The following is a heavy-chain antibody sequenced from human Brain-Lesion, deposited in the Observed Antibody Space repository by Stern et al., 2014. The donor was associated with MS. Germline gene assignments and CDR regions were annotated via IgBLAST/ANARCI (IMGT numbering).Heavy chain of an antibody. Sequence: VQLLESGPGLVKPSQTLSLSCTVSGGSISSGGYYWSWIRQPAGKGLEWIGRIFNSGSTSYNPSLKSRVTLSIDTSKNQFSLRLNSRTAADTAVYYCARGRVVPGFQYYATDVWGQGTTVIVSS. CDR2: IFNSGST. CDR3: ARGRVVPGFQYYATDV. V-gene: IGHV4-61*02. CDR1: GGSISSGGYY. J-gene: IGHJ6*02. D-gene: IGHD2-2*01.